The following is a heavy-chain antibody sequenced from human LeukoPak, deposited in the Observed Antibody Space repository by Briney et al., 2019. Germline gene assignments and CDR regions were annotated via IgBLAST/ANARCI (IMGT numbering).Heavy chain of an antibody. CDR2: INHSGST. J-gene: IGHJ4*02. Sequence: SETLSLTCAVYGGSFSGYYWSWIRQPPGKGLEWIGEINHSGSTNYNPSLKSRVTISVGTSKNQFSLKLSSVTAADTAVYYCARTVGNRFGYWGQGTLVTVSS. V-gene: IGHV4-34*01. CDR3: ARTVGNRFGY. D-gene: IGHD4-23*01. CDR1: GGSFSGYY.